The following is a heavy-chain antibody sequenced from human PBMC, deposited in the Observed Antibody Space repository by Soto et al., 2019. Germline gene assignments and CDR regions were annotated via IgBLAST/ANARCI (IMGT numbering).Heavy chain of an antibody. J-gene: IGHJ6*02. Sequence: QVQLQESGPGLVKPSQTLFLTCTVSGGSISSGGYYWSWIRQHPGKGLEWIGYIYYSGSTYYNPSLKSRVTISVDTSKNQFSLKLSSVTAADTAVYYCARDRWTGVRGMDVWGQGTTFTVSS. CDR2: IYYSGST. CDR1: GGSISSGGYY. D-gene: IGHD7-27*01. V-gene: IGHV4-31*03. CDR3: ARDRWTGVRGMDV.